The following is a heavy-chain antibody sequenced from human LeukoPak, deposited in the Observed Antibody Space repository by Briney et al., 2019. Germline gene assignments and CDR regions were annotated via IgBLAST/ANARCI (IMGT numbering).Heavy chain of an antibody. V-gene: IGHV3-23*01. J-gene: IGHJ4*02. Sequence: GGSLRLSCAASGFIFSNYGMNWVRQAPGKGLEWVSGIIGSGGTTYYADSVKGRFTISRDNAKNFLYLQMNSLRAEDTAVYYCARGTSDWLLFTPFDYWGQGTLVTVSS. CDR2: IIGSGGTT. D-gene: IGHD3-9*01. CDR1: GFIFSNYG. CDR3: ARGTSDWLLFTPFDY.